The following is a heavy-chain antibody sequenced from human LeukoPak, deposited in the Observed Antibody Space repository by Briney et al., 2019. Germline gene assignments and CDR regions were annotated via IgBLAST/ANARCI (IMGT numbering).Heavy chain of an antibody. J-gene: IGHJ4*02. CDR2: IYYSGST. CDR3: ARVAAKTVDY. CDR1: GGSIGRSSYY. Sequence: PSETLSLTCTVSGGSIGRSSYYWGWIRRPPGKGLEWIGNIYYSGSTNYNPSLKSRVTISLDTSKNQFSLRLSSVTAADTAVYYCARVAAKTVDYWGQGTLVTVSS. V-gene: IGHV4-39*07.